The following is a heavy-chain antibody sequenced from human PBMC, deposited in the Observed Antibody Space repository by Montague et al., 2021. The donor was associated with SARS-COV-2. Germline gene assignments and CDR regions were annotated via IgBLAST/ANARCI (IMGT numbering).Heavy chain of an antibody. CDR1: GFTFGDHG. D-gene: IGHD1-26*01. V-gene: IGHV3-20*04. CDR2: INWNGGST. Sequence: SLRLSCAASGFTFGDHGMSWVRQAPGKGREWVSGINWNGGSTGYADSVKGRFTIPRDNAKNSLYMQMNSLRAEDTALYYCARGIVGATVPLDYYYGMDVWGQGTTVTVSS. J-gene: IGHJ6*02. CDR3: ARGIVGATVPLDYYYGMDV.